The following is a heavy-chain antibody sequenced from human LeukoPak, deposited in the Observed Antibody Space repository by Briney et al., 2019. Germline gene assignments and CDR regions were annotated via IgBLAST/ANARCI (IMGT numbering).Heavy chain of an antibody. Sequence: ASVKVSCKASGYTFTSYDINWVRQATGQGLEWMGWMNPNSGNTGYAQKFQGRVTMTRNTPISTAYMELSSLRSEDTAVYYCARVSSGYYDFWSGYRTYGMDVWGQGTTVTVSS. CDR1: GYTFTSYD. D-gene: IGHD3-3*01. CDR2: MNPNSGNT. CDR3: ARVSSGYYDFWSGYRTYGMDV. V-gene: IGHV1-8*01. J-gene: IGHJ6*02.